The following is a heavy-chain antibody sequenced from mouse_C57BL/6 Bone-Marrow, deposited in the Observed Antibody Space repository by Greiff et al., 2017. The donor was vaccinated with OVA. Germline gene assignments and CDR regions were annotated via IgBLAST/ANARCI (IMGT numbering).Heavy chain of an antibody. V-gene: IGHV5-6*01. Sequence: EVQLVESGGDLVKPGGSLKLSCAASGFTFSSYGMSWVRQTPDKRLEWVATISSGGSYTYYPDSVKGRFTISRANAKNTLYLQMSSLKSEDTAMYYCARNFPIYYYGSSYDWYLDFWGTGTTVTVSS. J-gene: IGHJ1*03. CDR2: ISSGGSYT. CDR3: ARNFPIYYYGSSYDWYLDF. CDR1: GFTFSSYG. D-gene: IGHD1-1*01.